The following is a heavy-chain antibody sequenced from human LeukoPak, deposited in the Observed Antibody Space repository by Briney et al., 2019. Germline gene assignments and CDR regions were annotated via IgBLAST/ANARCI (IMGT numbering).Heavy chain of an antibody. V-gene: IGHV1-2*06. Sequence: ASVKVSCKASGYTFTDYYIHWVGQAPGQGLEWMGRIHPKTGGTQSAQKFQGRVTMTTDTSINTAYMELSSLSSDDTAVFYCAKDCGLGGTRDYWGQGTLVTVSS. CDR3: AKDCGLGGTRDY. D-gene: IGHD3/OR15-3a*01. CDR2: IHPKTGGT. J-gene: IGHJ4*02. CDR1: GYTFTDYY.